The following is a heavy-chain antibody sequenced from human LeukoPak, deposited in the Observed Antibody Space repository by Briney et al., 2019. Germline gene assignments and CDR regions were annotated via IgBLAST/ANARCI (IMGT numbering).Heavy chain of an antibody. CDR1: GGSISNSY. Sequence: SETLSLTCTVSGGSISNSYWSWIRQPPGKGLEWIGFFHDSESTNYNPSLKSRVSISLDTSKNQVSLWLSSVTAADTAVYYCAKGDASGRPGIGFDFWGQGTLVTVSS. CDR3: AKGDASGRPGIGFDF. V-gene: IGHV4-59*01. CDR2: FHDSEST. D-gene: IGHD1-26*01. J-gene: IGHJ4*02.